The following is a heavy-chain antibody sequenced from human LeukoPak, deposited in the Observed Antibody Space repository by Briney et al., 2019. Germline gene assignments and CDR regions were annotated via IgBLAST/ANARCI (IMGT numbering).Heavy chain of an antibody. J-gene: IGHJ4*02. CDR1: GFTFGGYS. V-gene: IGHV3-7*01. D-gene: IGHD6-13*01. CDR2: INLDGSDR. CDR3: GRVIAGAIDY. Sequence: GGSLRLSCAASGFTFGGYSMTWVRQAPGKGLEWVANINLDGSDRFYVGFVKGRFTISRDNDDNSLNLQMNSLRAEDTAVYYCGRVIAGAIDYWGQGTLVTVSS.